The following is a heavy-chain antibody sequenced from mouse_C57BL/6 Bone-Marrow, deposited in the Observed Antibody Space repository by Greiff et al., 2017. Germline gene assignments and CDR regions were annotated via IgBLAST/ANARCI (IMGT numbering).Heavy chain of an antibody. CDR3: TRDRNGYDGGPWFAY. D-gene: IGHD2-2*01. Sequence: EVKLMESGEGLVKPGGSLKLSCAASGFTFSSYAMSWVRQTPEKRLEWVAYISSGGDYIYYADTVKGRFTISRDNARNTLYLQMSSLKSEDTAMYYCTRDRNGYDGGPWFAYWGQGTLVTVSA. J-gene: IGHJ3*01. CDR2: ISSGGDYI. CDR1: GFTFSSYA. V-gene: IGHV5-9-1*02.